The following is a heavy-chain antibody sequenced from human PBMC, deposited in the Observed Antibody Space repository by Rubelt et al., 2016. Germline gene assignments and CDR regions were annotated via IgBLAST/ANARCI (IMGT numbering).Heavy chain of an antibody. D-gene: IGHD6-6*01. Sequence: GGSLRLSCSASGFIFSTYWMTWVRQAPGKGLEWVANIRQDGNEKYYVDSVKGRFTISRDNAQNSLYLQMNSLRAGDTAIYYCARGLLSTIAARQGYYWGQGTLVTVSS. CDR3: ARGLLSTIAARQGYY. V-gene: IGHV3-7*03. CDR2: IRQDGNEK. J-gene: IGHJ4*02. CDR1: GFIFSTYW.